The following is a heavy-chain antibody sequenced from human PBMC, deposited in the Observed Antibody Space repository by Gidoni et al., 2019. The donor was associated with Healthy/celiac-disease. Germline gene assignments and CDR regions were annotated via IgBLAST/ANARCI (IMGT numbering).Heavy chain of an antibody. CDR3: TRDGYYYDSSGYYPHYFDY. D-gene: IGHD3-22*01. J-gene: IGHJ4*02. Sequence: EVQLVESGGGLVQPGRSLRLSCTASGFTFGDYAMSWVRQAPGKGLEWVGFIRSKAYGGTTEYAASVKGRFTISRDDSKSIAYLQMNSLKTEDTAVYYCTRDGYYYDSSGYYPHYFDYWGQGTLVTVSS. CDR2: IRSKAYGGTT. V-gene: IGHV3-49*04. CDR1: GFTFGDYA.